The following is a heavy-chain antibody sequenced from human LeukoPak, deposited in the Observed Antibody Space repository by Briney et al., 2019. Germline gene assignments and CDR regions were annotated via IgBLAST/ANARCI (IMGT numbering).Heavy chain of an antibody. CDR1: GGSISSYY. D-gene: IGHD3-22*01. J-gene: IGHJ4*02. CDR3: ARSRNYYDSSNFDY. V-gene: IGHV4-59*01. Sequence: PSETLSLTCTVSGGSISSYYWSWIRQSPGKGLEWIGYIYYSGSTNYNPSLKSRVTISVDTSKNQFSLKLSSVTAADTAVYYCARSRNYYDSSNFDYWGQGTLVTVSS. CDR2: IYYSGST.